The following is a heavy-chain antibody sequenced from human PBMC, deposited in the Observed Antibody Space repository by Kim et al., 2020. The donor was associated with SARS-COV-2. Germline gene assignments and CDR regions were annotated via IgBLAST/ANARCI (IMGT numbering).Heavy chain of an antibody. Sequence: GGSLRLSCAASGFTFSSYAMSWVRQAPGKGLEWVSVIYSGGSSTYYADSVKGRFTISRDNSKNTLYLQMNSLRAEDTAVYYCAKVPYMVRGVHPVPPLDWGQGTLVTVSS. D-gene: IGHD3-10*01. CDR1: GFTFSSYA. CDR3: AKVPYMVRGVHPVPPLD. CDR2: IYSGGSST. J-gene: IGHJ4*02. V-gene: IGHV3-23*03.